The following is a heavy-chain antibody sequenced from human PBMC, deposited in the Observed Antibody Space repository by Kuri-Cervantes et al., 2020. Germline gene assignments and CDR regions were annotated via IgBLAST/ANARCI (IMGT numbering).Heavy chain of an antibody. CDR2: IYYSGST. J-gene: IGHJ4*02. CDR3: ARGVLRYFDWLEYYFDY. CDR1: GGSISSGGYY. D-gene: IGHD3-9*01. Sequence: SCTVSGGSISSGGYYWSWIRQHPGKGLEWIGYIYYSGSTYYNPSLKSRVTISVDTSKNQFSLKLSSVTAADTAVYYCARGVLRYFDWLEYYFDYWGQGTLVTVSS. V-gene: IGHV4-31*02.